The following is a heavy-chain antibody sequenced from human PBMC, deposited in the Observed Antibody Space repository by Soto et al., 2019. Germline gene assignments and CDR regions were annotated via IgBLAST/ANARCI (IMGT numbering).Heavy chain of an antibody. CDR1: GFAFSDYW. J-gene: IGHJ4*02. V-gene: IGHV3-7*03. Sequence: PGGSLRLPCEASGFAFSDYWMSWVRQAPGKGPEWVANIKFDGSEKQYVDSVRGRFTISRDNSRSSLSLQMNSLRAGDTAVYYCVKDGGYCSSSTCYAPRNHYFDSWGQGTLVTV. D-gene: IGHD2-2*01. CDR2: IKFDGSEK. CDR3: VKDGGYCSSSTCYAPRNHYFDS.